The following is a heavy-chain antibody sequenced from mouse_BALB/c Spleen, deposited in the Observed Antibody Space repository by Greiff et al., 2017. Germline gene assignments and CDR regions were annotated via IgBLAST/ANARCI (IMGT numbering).Heavy chain of an antibody. Sequence: EVHLVESGGGLVKPGGSLKLSCAASGFTFSSYGMSWVRQTPDKRLEWVATISSGGSYTYYPDSVKGRFTISRDNAKNTLYLQMSSLKSEDTAMYYCARHPITTVVATNAMDYWGQGTSVTVSS. CDR3: ARHPITTVVATNAMDY. CDR2: ISSGGSYT. CDR1: GFTFSSYG. D-gene: IGHD1-1*01. J-gene: IGHJ4*01. V-gene: IGHV5-6*01.